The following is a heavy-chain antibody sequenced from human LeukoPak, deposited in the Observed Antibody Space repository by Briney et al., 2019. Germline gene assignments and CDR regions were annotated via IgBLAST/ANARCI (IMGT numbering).Heavy chain of an antibody. CDR3: AKDQYSIFGNYYGMDV. V-gene: IGHV3-23*01. J-gene: IGHJ6*02. Sequence: GGSLRLSCAASGFTFSSYAMSWVRQAPGKGLEWVSAISGSGGSTYYADSVKGRFTISRDNSKNTLYLQMNSLRAEDTAVYYCAKDQYSIFGNYYGMDVWGQGTTVTVSS. CDR1: GFTFSSYA. D-gene: IGHD3-3*01. CDR2: ISGSGGST.